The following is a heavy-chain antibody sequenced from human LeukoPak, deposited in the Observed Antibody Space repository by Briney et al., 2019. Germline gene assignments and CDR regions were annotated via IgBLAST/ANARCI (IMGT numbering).Heavy chain of an antibody. D-gene: IGHD5-12*01. CDR2: ISGSGSST. V-gene: IGHV3-23*01. CDR1: GFTFSSYA. J-gene: IGHJ6*03. CDR3: AKALYSGYDSHYYYYMDV. Sequence: PGGSLRLSCAASGFTFSSYAMTWVRQAPGKGLEWVSAISGSGSSTYYADSVKGRFTISGDNSKNTLYLQVNSLRAEDTAVYYCAKALYSGYDSHYYYYMDVWGKGTTVTVSS.